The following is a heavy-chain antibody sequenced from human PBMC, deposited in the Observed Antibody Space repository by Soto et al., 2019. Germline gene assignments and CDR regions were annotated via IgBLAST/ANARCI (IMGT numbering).Heavy chain of an antibody. V-gene: IGHV2-70*11. CDR2: IDWDDDK. J-gene: IGHJ4*02. D-gene: IGHD6-19*01. CDR1: GFSLSTSGMC. Sequence: GATLGNATQTVTLTFTFAGFSLSTSGMCVSWIRQPPGKALEWLARIDWDDDKYYSTSLKTRLTISKDTSKNQVVLTMTNMDPVDTATYYCARGSYSSGSFGYWGQGTLVTVSS. CDR3: ARGSYSSGSFGY.